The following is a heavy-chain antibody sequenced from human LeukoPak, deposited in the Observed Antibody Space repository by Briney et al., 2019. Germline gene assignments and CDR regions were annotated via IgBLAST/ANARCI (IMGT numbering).Heavy chain of an antibody. CDR1: GYIFTSYP. D-gene: IGHD3-3*01. V-gene: IGHV1-3*04. CDR3: ARASIGITIFGKDAPLYGMDV. CDR2: INTGNGNT. J-gene: IGHJ6*02. Sequence: ASVKVSCKASGYIFTSYPIHWVRQAPGQRLEWMGWINTGNGNTKYSQRFEGRVTVTTDTSAAAAYMELSSLRSEDTAVYYCARASIGITIFGKDAPLYGMDVWGQGTTVTVSS.